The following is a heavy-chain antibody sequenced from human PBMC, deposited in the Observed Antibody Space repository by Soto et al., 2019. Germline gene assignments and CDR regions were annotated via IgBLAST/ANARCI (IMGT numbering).Heavy chain of an antibody. D-gene: IGHD3-9*01. CDR1: GASISTNHHN. Sequence: SETLSLTCTVSGASISTNHHNWAWVRQPPGKGLEWMGNIHYRGDTYFNPSLGSRLSMSVDTSKNQFSLKLTSVTAADTAVYYCARLPTGYPNWFDPWGQGTLVTVS. V-gene: IGHV4-39*01. CDR2: IHYRGDT. J-gene: IGHJ5*02. CDR3: ARLPTGYPNWFDP.